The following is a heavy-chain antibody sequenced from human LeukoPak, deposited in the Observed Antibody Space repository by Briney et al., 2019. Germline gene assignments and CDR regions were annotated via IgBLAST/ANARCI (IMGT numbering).Heavy chain of an antibody. Sequence: SETLSLTCIVSSGSISSPNYYWSWIRQPPGKGLEWIGEINHSGSTNYNPSLKSRVTISIDTSKNQFSLKLSSVTAADTAVYYCASTPRRYYYDSSGYYPRYFYYYYMDVWGKGTTVTISS. D-gene: IGHD3-22*01. CDR1: SGSISSPNYY. CDR3: ASTPRRYYYDSSGYYPRYFYYYYMDV. CDR2: INHSGST. J-gene: IGHJ6*03. V-gene: IGHV4-39*07.